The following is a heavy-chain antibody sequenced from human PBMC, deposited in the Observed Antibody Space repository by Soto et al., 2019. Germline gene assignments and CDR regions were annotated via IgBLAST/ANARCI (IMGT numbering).Heavy chain of an antibody. CDR2: IKPDGSEK. J-gene: IGHJ4*02. D-gene: IGHD5-18*01. CDR3: ARDCGDSYHWSGGYFDY. V-gene: IGHV3-7*01. Sequence: EVQLVESGGGLVQPGGSLRLSCAASGFTFSSCWMSWVRQAPGKGLEWVANIKPDGSEKYYVDSVKGRFTISRDNAKDSLYLQMNSLRGEDTAVYYCARDCGDSYHWSGGYFDYWGQGTLVTVSS. CDR1: GFTFSSCW.